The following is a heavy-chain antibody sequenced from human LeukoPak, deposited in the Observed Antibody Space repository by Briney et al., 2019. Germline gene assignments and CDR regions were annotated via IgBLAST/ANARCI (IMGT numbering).Heavy chain of an antibody. D-gene: IGHD6-19*01. CDR3: ARAIAVAAFDY. V-gene: IGHV1-2*02. CDR1: GYTFTGYY. J-gene: IGHJ4*02. CDR2: INPNSGDT. Sequence: ASVKVSCKASGYTFTGYYMHWVRQAPGQGLEWMGWINPNSGDTNYAQKFQGRVTMTRDTSTSTAYMELSRLRSDDTAVYYCARAIAVAAFDYWGQGTLVTVSS.